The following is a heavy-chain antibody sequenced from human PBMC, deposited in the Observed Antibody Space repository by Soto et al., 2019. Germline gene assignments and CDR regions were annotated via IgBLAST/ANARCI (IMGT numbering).Heavy chain of an antibody. D-gene: IGHD4-4*01. Sequence: ASVKVSCKASGYTFSSFGISWVRQAPGQGLEWMGWISAYDGNTNYAQRLQGRVTLTTDTSTNTVYMELRSLTSDDTAVYFCARDDPRLSTINIDYWG. CDR2: ISAYDGNT. V-gene: IGHV1-18*01. CDR1: GYTFSSFG. J-gene: IGHJ4*01. CDR3: ARDDPRLSTINIDY.